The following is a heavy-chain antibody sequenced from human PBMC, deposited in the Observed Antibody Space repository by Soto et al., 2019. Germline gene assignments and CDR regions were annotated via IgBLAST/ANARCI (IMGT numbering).Heavy chain of an antibody. CDR1: GFPFSGYS. D-gene: IGHD3-3*01. Sequence: GGSMRLSCAASGFPFSGYSMSWVRQAPGKGLEWVSAISGSGGSTYYADSVKGRFTISRDNSKNTLYLQMNSLRAEDTAVYYCAKDPYYDFWSGYYQKGGNWFDPWGQGTLVTVSS. J-gene: IGHJ5*02. V-gene: IGHV3-23*01. CDR2: ISGSGGST. CDR3: AKDPYYDFWSGYYQKGGNWFDP.